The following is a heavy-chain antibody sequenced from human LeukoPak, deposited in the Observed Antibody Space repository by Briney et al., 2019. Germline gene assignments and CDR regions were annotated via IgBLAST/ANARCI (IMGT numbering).Heavy chain of an antibody. CDR3: ARLGGSYSHYYDGMDV. CDR1: GYSFTSYW. D-gene: IGHD1-26*01. CDR2: IYPGDSDT. Sequence: GESLKISCKGSGYSFTSYWIGWVRQMPGKGLEWVGIIYPGDSDTRYSPSFQGQVNISADKSISTAYLQWSSLKASDTAMYYCARLGGSYSHYYDGMDVWGQGTTCTVSS. J-gene: IGHJ6*02. V-gene: IGHV5-51*01.